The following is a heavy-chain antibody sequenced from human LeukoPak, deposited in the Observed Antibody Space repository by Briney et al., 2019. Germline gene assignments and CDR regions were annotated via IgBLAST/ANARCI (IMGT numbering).Heavy chain of an antibody. J-gene: IGHJ5*02. CDR3: AYSTVSSGSYLLDWFDP. CDR2: IWYDGSNK. D-gene: IGHD3-10*01. CDR1: GFTFSSYG. Sequence: GRSLRLSCAASGFTFSSYGMHWVRQAPGKGLEWVAVIWYDGSNKYYADSVKGRFTISRDNSKNTLYLQMNSLRAEDTAVYYCAYSTVSSGSYLLDWFDPWGQGTLVTVSS. V-gene: IGHV3-33*01.